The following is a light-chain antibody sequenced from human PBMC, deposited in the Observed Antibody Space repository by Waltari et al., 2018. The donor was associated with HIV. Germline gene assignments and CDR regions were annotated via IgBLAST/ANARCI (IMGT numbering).Light chain of an antibody. CDR1: NSNTGSNF. CDR2: RNN. Sequence: QSVLTQAPSASGTPGPRVTISCSGTNSNTGSNFVYWYQQGPGGAPKLLIYRNNQRPSGVPDRFSGSKSVTSASLAISGLRSEDEADYYCAAWDDSLSGLVFGGRTKLTVL. V-gene: IGLV1-47*01. J-gene: IGLJ2*01. CDR3: AAWDDSLSGLV.